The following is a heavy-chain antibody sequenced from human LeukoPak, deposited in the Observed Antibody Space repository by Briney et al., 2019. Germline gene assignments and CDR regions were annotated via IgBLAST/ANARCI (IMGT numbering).Heavy chain of an antibody. CDR3: VKAPLPGAVPIEI. D-gene: IGHD3-16*01. CDR2: ISRIGGDT. CDR1: GFTLSNYA. J-gene: IGHJ3*02. V-gene: IGHV3-64D*06. Sequence: GGSLRLSCSTSGFTLSNYAMYWVRQPPGKGLKCVSGISRIGGDTYYADSVKGRFTISRDNSKNTLYLQMSSLRPEDTAMYYCVKAPLPGAVPIEIWGQGTMVTVSS.